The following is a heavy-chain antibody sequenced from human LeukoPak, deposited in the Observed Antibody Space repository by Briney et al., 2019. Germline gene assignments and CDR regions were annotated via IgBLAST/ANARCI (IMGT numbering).Heavy chain of an antibody. J-gene: IGHJ4*02. Sequence: GASVKVSCKASGYAFTGYNMHLVRQAPGQGLGLLGGINPNTGGTNYAEKFQGRVTMTRDTSISTAYMELSRLRSDDTAVYYCARDSALAAAGTFPGYWGQGTLVTVSS. CDR1: GYAFTGYN. V-gene: IGHV1-2*02. CDR2: INPNTGGT. CDR3: ARDSALAAAGTFPGY. D-gene: IGHD6-13*01.